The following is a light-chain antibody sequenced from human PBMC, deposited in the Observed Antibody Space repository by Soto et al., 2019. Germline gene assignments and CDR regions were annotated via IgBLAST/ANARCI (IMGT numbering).Light chain of an antibody. J-gene: IGKJ1*01. V-gene: IGKV3-20*01. CDR2: GAS. Sequence: DIVLTQSPGTLSLSPGERATLSCRASQSVSSSYLAWYQQKPCQAPSLLIYGASSRATGIPDRFSGSGSGTDFTLTISRLEPEDFAVYYCQQYGSSPPSWTFGQGTKVEIK. CDR3: QQYGSSPPSWT. CDR1: QSVSSSY.